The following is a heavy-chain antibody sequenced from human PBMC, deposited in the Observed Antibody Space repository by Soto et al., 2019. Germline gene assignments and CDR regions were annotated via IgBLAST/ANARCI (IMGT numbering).Heavy chain of an antibody. CDR1: GGSFSGYY. D-gene: IGHD3-10*01. J-gene: IGHJ6*02. CDR2: INHSGST. V-gene: IGHV4-34*01. CDR3: ASGPPSGSYYGYYYYYGMDV. Sequence: SETLSLTCAVYGGSFSGYYWSWIRQPPGKGLEWIGEINHSGSTNYNPSLKSRVTISVDTSKNQFSLKLSSVTAADTAVYYCASGPPSGSYYGYYYYYGMDVWGQGTTVTVSS.